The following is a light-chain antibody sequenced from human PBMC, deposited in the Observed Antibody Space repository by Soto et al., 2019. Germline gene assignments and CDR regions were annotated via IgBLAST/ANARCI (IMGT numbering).Light chain of an antibody. CDR3: QQSYSAPRT. CDR1: QGIGTY. CDR2: GAT. J-gene: IGKJ2*01. V-gene: IGKV1-39*01. Sequence: DIQMTQSPSSLPASVGDRISITCRASQGIGTYLSWYQQKPGKAPKLLIYGATNLQSGVPSRFSGSGSETGFTLTISSLQPEDFATYYCQQSYSAPRTFGQGTKVEIK.